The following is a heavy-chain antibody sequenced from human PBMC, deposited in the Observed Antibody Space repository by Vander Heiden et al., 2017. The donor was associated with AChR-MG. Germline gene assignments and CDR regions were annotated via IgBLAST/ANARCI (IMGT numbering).Heavy chain of an antibody. CDR1: GYTFTSYY. Sequence: QVQLVQSGAEVKKPGASVKVSCKASGYTFTSYYMHWVRQAPGQGLEWMGISNPSGGSTSYAQKFQGRVTMTRDTSTSTVYMELSSLRSEDTAVYYCASQAAGGLFDYWGQGTLVTVSS. D-gene: IGHD6-13*01. V-gene: IGHV1-46*01. CDR3: ASQAAGGLFDY. J-gene: IGHJ4*02. CDR2: SNPSGGST.